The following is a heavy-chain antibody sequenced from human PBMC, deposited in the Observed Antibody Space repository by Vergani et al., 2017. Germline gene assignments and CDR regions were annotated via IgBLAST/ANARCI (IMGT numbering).Heavy chain of an antibody. D-gene: IGHD1-26*01. CDR3: VKDAGGYGNFFDS. J-gene: IGHJ4*02. Sequence: EVQLLESGGSLKQPGGSVRLSCAASGFTFSTYAMHWVRQAPGKGLEWVSALTGGGGSTYYADSFKGRFIISRDNSRDTLYLQMNSLRPEDTANYYFVKDAGGYGNFFDSWRKGTLVTVSS. CDR1: GFTFSTYA. V-gene: IGHV3-23*01. CDR2: LTGGGGST.